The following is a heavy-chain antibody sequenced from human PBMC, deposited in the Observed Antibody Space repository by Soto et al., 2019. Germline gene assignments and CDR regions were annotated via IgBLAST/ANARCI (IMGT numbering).Heavy chain of an antibody. V-gene: IGHV1-18*01. D-gene: IGHD3-22*01. J-gene: IGHJ6*02. Sequence: ASVKVSCKASGYTFTSYGISWVRQAPGQGLEWMGWISAYNGNTNYAQKLQGRVTMTTDTSTSTAYMELRSLRSDDTAVYYCARDLEYYDSSGYYYYYYGMDVWGQGTTVTVSS. CDR2: ISAYNGNT. CDR1: GYTFTSYG. CDR3: ARDLEYYDSSGYYYYYYGMDV.